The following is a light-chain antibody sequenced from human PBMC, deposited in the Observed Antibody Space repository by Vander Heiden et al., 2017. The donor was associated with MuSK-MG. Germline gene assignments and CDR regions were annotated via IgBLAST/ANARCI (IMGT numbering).Light chain of an antibody. J-gene: IGKJ4*01. CDR2: TAS. Sequence: DSQMTQSPSSLPASVGDRVTITCRASQGVGNDLGWYQQKPGQAPKRLIHTASSLHSGVPSRFSGSGSGIEFTLTISSLQPEDFASYSCRQYESYPLTFGPGTKVEIK. CDR1: QGVGND. CDR3: RQYESYPLT. V-gene: IGKV1-17*01.